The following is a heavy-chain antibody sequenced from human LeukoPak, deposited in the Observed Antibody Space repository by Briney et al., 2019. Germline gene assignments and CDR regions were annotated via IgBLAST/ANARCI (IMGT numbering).Heavy chain of an antibody. CDR2: IIPIFGTA. V-gene: IGHV1-69*13. Sequence: SVKVSCKASGGTFSSYAISWVRQAPGQGLEWMGGIIPIFGTANYAQKFQGRVTITADESTSTAYMELSSLRSEDTAVYYCARSNYGGHSGVWFDPWGQGTLVTVSS. D-gene: IGHD4-23*01. CDR3: ARSNYGGHSGVWFDP. J-gene: IGHJ5*02. CDR1: GGTFSSYA.